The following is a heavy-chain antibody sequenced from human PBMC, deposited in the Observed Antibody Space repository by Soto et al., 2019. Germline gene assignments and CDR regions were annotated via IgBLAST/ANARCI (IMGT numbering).Heavy chain of an antibody. CDR1: GGSFSGYY. J-gene: IGHJ5*02. Sequence: SETLSLTCAVYGGSFSGYYWSWIRQPPGKGLEWIGEINHSGSTNYNPSLKSRVTISVDTSKNQFSLKLSSVTAADTAVYYCARGPYRSSPPLFDPWGQGTLVTVSS. CDR2: INHSGST. V-gene: IGHV4-34*01. D-gene: IGHD6-6*01. CDR3: ARGPYRSSPPLFDP.